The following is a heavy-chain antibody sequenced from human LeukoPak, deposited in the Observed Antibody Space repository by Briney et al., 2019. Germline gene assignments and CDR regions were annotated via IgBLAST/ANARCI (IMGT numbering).Heavy chain of an antibody. CDR3: EEGIYYDSSGYDH. CDR2: ISGSGGST. CDR1: GFTFSSYT. J-gene: IGHJ4*02. V-gene: IGHV3-23*01. Sequence: GGSLRLSCAASGFTFSSYTMSWVRHAPGEGQGCGSAISGSGGSTYYADSVKGRFTISRDNSKNTLYLQMNSVRAEDTAVYYCEEGIYYDSSGYDHWGQGTLVTVSS. D-gene: IGHD3-22*01.